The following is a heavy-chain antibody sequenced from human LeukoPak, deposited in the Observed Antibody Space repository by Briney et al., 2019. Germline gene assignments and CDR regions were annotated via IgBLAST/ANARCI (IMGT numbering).Heavy chain of an antibody. CDR2: INRRGHT. V-gene: IGHV3-43*01. CDR3: AKEVDCPSDCLFFHS. Sequence: GGSLRLSCAASGFTFYRFTIHWVRQTPGKGLEWVSLINRRGHTFYADSVKGRFTISRDNSRNSVFLQMNSLRPEDTTLYHCAKEVDCPSDCLFFHSWGQGTLVTVSS. D-gene: IGHD2-21*02. CDR1: GFTFYRFT. J-gene: IGHJ4*02.